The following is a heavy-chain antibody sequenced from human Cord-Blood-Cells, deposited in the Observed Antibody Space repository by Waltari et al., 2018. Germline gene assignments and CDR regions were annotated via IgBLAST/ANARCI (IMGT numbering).Heavy chain of an antibody. D-gene: IGHD3-3*01. CDR1: GGPISSSREH. CDR2: IYYSWST. J-gene: IGHJ4*02. Sequence: LQLQESGSGLVKPSETLSHTCTVSGGPISSSREHWGWIRQPPGQGLEWIGSIYYSWSTYYTPSLKSRVTISVDTAKNQFARKLSSVTAADTAVYYCARRSGYIDWGQGTLVTVSS. CDR3: ARRSGYID. V-gene: IGHV4-39*01.